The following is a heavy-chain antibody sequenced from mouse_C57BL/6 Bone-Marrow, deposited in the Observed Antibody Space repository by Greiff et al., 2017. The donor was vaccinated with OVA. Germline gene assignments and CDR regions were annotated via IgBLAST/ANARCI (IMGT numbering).Heavy chain of an antibody. V-gene: IGHV1-81*01. CDR3: ATPPYGSSPYYFDY. J-gene: IGHJ2*01. CDR2: IYPRSGNT. CDR1: GYTFTSYG. D-gene: IGHD1-1*01. Sequence: QVQLQQSGAELARPGASVKLSCKASGYTFTSYGISWVKQRTGQGLEWIGEIYPRSGNTYSNEKFKGQATLTADKSSSTAYMELRRLTSEDSAVFVCATPPYGSSPYYFDYWGQGTTLTVSS.